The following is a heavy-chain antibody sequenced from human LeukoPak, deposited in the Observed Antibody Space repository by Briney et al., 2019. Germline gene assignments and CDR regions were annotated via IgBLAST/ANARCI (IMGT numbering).Heavy chain of an antibody. CDR3: ARVGPGSGSYFDY. V-gene: IGHV3-11*05. J-gene: IGHJ4*02. CDR1: GFTFSDYY. Sequence: GGSLRLSCAASGFTFSDYYMSWIRQAPGKGLEWVSYISSSTNYINYANSVKGRFTISRDNAKNSLYLQMNSLRAEDTAVYYCARVGPGSGSYFDYWGQGTLVTASS. CDR2: ISSSTNYI. D-gene: IGHD3-10*01.